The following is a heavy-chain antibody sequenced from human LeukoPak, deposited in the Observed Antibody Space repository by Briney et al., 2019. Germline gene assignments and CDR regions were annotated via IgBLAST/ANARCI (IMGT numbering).Heavy chain of an antibody. CDR2: IYHSGST. J-gene: IGHJ6*03. CDR3: ARFYYYDTTGYPYYYMDV. D-gene: IGHD3-22*01. V-gene: IGHV4-34*01. CDR1: GGSFSGYY. Sequence: PSETLSLTCAVYGGSFSGYYWSWIRQSRDKALEWIGLIYHSGSTYYNPSLKSRFTISVDTSKNQFSLKVTSVTAADTAVYYCARFYYYDTTGYPYYYMDVWGKGTTVTVSS.